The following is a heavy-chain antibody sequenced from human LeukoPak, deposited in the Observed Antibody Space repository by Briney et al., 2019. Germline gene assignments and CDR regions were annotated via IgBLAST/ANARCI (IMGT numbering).Heavy chain of an antibody. Sequence: GGSLRLSCAASGFTVSSNYMSWVRQAPRKGLEWVSVIYSGGSTYYADSVKGRFTISRDNSKNTLYLQMNSLRAEDTAVYYCARGDIVVVPAARSYYYYYGMDVWGQGTTVTVSS. D-gene: IGHD2-2*01. CDR3: ARGDIVVVPAARSYYYYYGMDV. V-gene: IGHV3-66*02. CDR2: IYSGGST. J-gene: IGHJ6*02. CDR1: GFTVSSNY.